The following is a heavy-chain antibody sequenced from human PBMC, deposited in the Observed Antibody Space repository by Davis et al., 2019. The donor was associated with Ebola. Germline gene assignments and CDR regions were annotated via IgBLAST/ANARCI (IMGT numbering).Heavy chain of an antibody. J-gene: IGHJ5*02. D-gene: IGHD1-1*01. CDR2: INFGGSAT. CDR1: GFTFSRTD. Sequence: GESLKISCAASGFTFSRTDMNWFRQAPGGGPEWVSNINFGGSATYYADSVKGRFTISRENSKNILYLQMDSLRIEDTAQYYCAGDPNWESGSWGQGTLVSVSS. CDR3: AGDPNWESGS. V-gene: IGHV3-23*01.